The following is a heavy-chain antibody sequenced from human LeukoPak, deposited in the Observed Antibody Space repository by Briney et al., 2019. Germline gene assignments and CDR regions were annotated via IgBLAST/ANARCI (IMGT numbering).Heavy chain of an antibody. CDR2: INTNTGNP. CDR1: GYTFTSYA. Sequence: ASVKVSCKASGYTFTSYAMNWVRQAPGQGLEWMGWINTNTGNPTYAQGFTGRFVFSLDTSVSTAYLQINSLTADDTAVYYCARDGQAARYYYYYYYMDVWGKGTTVTVSS. D-gene: IGHD6-6*01. V-gene: IGHV7-4-1*02. J-gene: IGHJ6*03. CDR3: ARDGQAARYYYYYYYMDV.